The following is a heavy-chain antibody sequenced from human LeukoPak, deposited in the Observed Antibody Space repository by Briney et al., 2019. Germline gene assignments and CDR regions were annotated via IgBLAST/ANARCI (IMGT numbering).Heavy chain of an antibody. V-gene: IGHV3-7*01. D-gene: IGHD6-19*01. CDR3: AKDSPEYSSGWFLDY. J-gene: IGHJ4*02. CDR1: GFTFSSYW. Sequence: GGSLRLSCAASGFTFSSYWMSWVRQAPGKGLEWVANIKQDGSEKYYVDSVKGRFTISRDNSKNTLYLQMNSLRAEDTAVYYCAKDSPEYSSGWFLDYWGQGTLVTVSS. CDR2: IKQDGSEK.